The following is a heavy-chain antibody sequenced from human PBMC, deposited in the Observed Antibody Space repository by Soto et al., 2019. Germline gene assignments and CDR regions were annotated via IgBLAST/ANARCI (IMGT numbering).Heavy chain of an antibody. J-gene: IGHJ6*02. Sequence: QVQLVQSGAEVKKPGASVKVSCKASGYIFTGYYMHWVRQAPGQGLEWMGWINPNSGGTNYAQKFQGWVTMTRDTSISTAYMELSRLRSDDTAVYYCARGFSSRSSSHYYYGMDVWGQGTTVTVSS. V-gene: IGHV1-2*04. D-gene: IGHD6-6*01. CDR1: GYIFTGYY. CDR2: INPNSGGT. CDR3: ARGFSSRSSSHYYYGMDV.